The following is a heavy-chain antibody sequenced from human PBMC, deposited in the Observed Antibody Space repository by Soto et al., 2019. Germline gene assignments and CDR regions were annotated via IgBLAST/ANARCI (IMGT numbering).Heavy chain of an antibody. Sequence: KTSETLSLTCIVSGESISSSSYYWGWIRQPPGKGLEWIGSIYYSGRTYYNPSFKSRVTISIDTSKNQFSLKLSSVTATDTAVYYCARQRTTVVTQAYFDHWGQGALVPVSS. V-gene: IGHV4-39*01. J-gene: IGHJ4*02. CDR3: ARQRTTVVTQAYFDH. D-gene: IGHD2-21*02. CDR1: GESISSSSYY. CDR2: IYYSGRT.